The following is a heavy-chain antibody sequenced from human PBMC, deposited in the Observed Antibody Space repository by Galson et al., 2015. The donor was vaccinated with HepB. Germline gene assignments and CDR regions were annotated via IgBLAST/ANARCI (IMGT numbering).Heavy chain of an antibody. Sequence: SETLSLTCTVAADSMTTINWWSWVRQTPEKGLEWIGEIFHSGSTNYNPSLKGRVTISVDKSRRHFSLSLNSVTAADTAIYYCARRRASGDYIFDSWGQGILVSVSS. CDR2: IFHSGST. CDR3: ARRRASGDYIFDS. V-gene: IGHV4-4*02. CDR1: ADSMTTINW. J-gene: IGHJ4*02. D-gene: IGHD3-10*01.